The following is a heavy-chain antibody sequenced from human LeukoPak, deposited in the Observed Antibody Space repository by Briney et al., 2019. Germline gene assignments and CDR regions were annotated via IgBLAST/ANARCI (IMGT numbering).Heavy chain of an antibody. Sequence: GGSLRLSCAASGFTFSSYEMNWVRQAPGKGLEWVSAISGSGGSTYYADSVKGRFTISRDNSKNTLYLQMNSLRAEDTAVYYCAKDSSNGDYLGGDFDYWGQGTLVTVSS. CDR3: AKDSSNGDYLGGDFDY. V-gene: IGHV3-23*01. CDR1: GFTFSSYE. D-gene: IGHD4-17*01. CDR2: ISGSGGST. J-gene: IGHJ4*02.